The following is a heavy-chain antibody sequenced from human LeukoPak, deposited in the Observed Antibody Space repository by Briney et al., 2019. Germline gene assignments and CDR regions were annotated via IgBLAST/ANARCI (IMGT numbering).Heavy chain of an antibody. CDR3: AGSGSWEDYYYMDV. Sequence: ASVKVSCKASGYTFTSYGISWVRQAPGQGLEWMGWISAYNGNTNYAQKLQGRVTMTTDTSTSTAYMELRSLRSDDTAVYYCAGSGSWEDYYYMDVWGKGTTVTVSS. V-gene: IGHV1-18*01. CDR1: GYTFTSYG. D-gene: IGHD3-10*01. J-gene: IGHJ6*03. CDR2: ISAYNGNT.